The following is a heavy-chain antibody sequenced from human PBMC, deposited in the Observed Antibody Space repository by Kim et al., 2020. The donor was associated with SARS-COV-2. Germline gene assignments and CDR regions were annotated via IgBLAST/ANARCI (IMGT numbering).Heavy chain of an antibody. CDR1: GGTFSSYA. CDR2: IISIFGTA. V-gene: IGHV1-69*13. J-gene: IGHJ3*02. D-gene: IGHD1-26*01. CDR3: SRAQSGRYYGDAFDI. Sequence: SVKVSCKASGGTFSSYAISWARQAPGQGLEWMGGIISIFGTANYAQQFQGRVTITADESTSTAYMQLRSLRSEDTAVYYGSRAQSGRYYGDAFDIWGQG.